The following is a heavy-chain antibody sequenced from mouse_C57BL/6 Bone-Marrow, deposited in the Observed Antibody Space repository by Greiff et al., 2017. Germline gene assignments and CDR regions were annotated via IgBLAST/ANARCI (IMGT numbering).Heavy chain of an antibody. Sequence: EVKLQESGAELVRPGASVKLSCTASGFNIKDDYIHWVKQRHEQGLEWIGRIDPEIGDTEYASKFQGKATITSDTSSNTAYLQLSSLTSEDTAVYYCSSFDGTYFDFWGQGTPLTVAS. J-gene: IGHJ2*01. CDR3: SSFDGTYFDF. D-gene: IGHD2-3*01. CDR1: GFNIKDDY. CDR2: IDPEIGDT. V-gene: IGHV14-4*01.